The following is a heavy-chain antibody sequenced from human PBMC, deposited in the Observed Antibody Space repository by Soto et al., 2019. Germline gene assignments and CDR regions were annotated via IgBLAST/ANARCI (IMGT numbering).Heavy chain of an antibody. D-gene: IGHD3-9*01. CDR3: ARDGVRYFDWLSSLYYYGMDV. Sequence: QVQLVQSGAEVKKPGSSVKVSCKASGGTFSSYAISWVRQAPGQGLEWMGGIIPIFGTANYAQKFQGRVTITADESTSKAYMELSSLRSEDMAVYYCARDGVRYFDWLSSLYYYGMDVWGQGTTVTVSS. CDR2: IIPIFGTA. CDR1: GGTFSSYA. J-gene: IGHJ6*02. V-gene: IGHV1-69*12.